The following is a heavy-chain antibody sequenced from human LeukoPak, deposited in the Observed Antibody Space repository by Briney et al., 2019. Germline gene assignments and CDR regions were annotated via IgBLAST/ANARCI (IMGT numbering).Heavy chain of an antibody. V-gene: IGHV3-33*06. CDR2: IWYDGSNK. D-gene: IGHD6-13*01. CDR3: AKDHSSSWSNFDY. Sequence: PGGSLRLSCAASGFTFSSYGLHWVRQAPGKGLEWVAVIWYDGSNKYYVDSVKGRFTISRDNSKNTLYLQMNSLRAEDTAVYYCAKDHSSSWSNFDYWGQGTLVTVSS. CDR1: GFTFSSYG. J-gene: IGHJ4*02.